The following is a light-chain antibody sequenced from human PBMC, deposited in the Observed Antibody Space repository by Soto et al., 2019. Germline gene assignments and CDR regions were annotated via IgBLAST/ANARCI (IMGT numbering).Light chain of an antibody. CDR1: QSVSSSY. V-gene: IGKV3D-20*02. CDR3: QHRMNWPIT. Sequence: EIVLTQSPGTLSLSPVERATLSCRASQSVSSSYLAWYQQKPGQAPRLLIYDASNRATGIPARFSGSGSETDFTLTISSLEPEDFAVYYCQHRMNWPITFGQGTRLEIK. J-gene: IGKJ5*01. CDR2: DAS.